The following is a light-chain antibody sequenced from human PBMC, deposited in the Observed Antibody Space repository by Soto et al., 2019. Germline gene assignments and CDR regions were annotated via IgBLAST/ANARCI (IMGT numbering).Light chain of an antibody. CDR2: AAS. CDR1: QGISSY. CDR3: QQLNSYPLT. Sequence: AIRMTQSQSSLSSSTGDRVTITCRASQGISSYLAWYQQKPGKAPNLLIYAASSLQSGVPSRFSGSGSGTEFTLTISSLQPEDFATYYCQQLNSYPLTFGQGTRLEIK. V-gene: IGKV1-8*01. J-gene: IGKJ5*01.